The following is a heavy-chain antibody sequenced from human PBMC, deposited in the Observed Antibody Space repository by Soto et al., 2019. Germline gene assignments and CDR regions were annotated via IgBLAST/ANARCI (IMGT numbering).Heavy chain of an antibody. J-gene: IGHJ4*01. D-gene: IGHD2-2*01. V-gene: IGHV4-61*01. CDR2: IYYNGNT. CDR1: GGSVSSGSYY. Sequence: SGTLSLTCTVSGGSVSSGSYYWSWIRQPPGKGLEWIAYIYYNGNTNYNPSLKSRVTISVDTSKNQFSLELSSVTAADTAVYYWAREGGVLPAHLGHAPLV. CDR3: AREGGVLPAH.